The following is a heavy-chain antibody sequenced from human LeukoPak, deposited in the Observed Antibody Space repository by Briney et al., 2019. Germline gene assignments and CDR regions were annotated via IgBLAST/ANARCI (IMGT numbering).Heavy chain of an antibody. Sequence: GGSLRLSCAASGFTFSGYWMSWLRQAPGKGLEWVANIKQDGSEKYYVDSVKGRFTISRDNAKNSLYLQMNSLRAEDTAGYYCARDRGFGQADVWDKGTTVTVSS. CDR3: ARDRGFGQADV. J-gene: IGHJ6*04. CDR1: GFTFSGYW. CDR2: IKQDGSEK. V-gene: IGHV3-7*01. D-gene: IGHD3-10*01.